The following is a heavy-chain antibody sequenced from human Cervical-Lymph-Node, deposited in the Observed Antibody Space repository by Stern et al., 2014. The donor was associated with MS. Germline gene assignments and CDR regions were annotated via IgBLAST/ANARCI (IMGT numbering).Heavy chain of an antibody. J-gene: IGHJ6*02. CDR3: ASYVVATMNENYGLDV. CDR2: ITPVIGTA. D-gene: IGHD5-12*01. CDR1: GGTFNNYA. Sequence: QVQLVQSGAEVKKPGSSVKVSCKVSGGTFNNYAVTWVRQAPGQGLEWMGGITPVIGTANYAEKFQGRITVSADESTSTSYMELSGLRSEDTAVYFCASYVVATMNENYGLDVWGQGTTVTVSS. V-gene: IGHV1-69*01.